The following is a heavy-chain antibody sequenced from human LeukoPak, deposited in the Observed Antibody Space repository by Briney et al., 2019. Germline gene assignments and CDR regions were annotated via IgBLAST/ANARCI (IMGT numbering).Heavy chain of an antibody. CDR2: IRYDGSNK. J-gene: IGHJ4*02. V-gene: IGHV3-30*02. Sequence: PGGSLSLSCAASGFTFSSYDMHWVRQAPGKGLEGVAFIRYDGSNKYYADSVKGRFTISRDNSKNTLYLQMNSLRAEDTAVYYCARDPFGELFSDYWGQGTLVTVSS. CDR3: ARDPFGELFSDY. CDR1: GFTFSSYD. D-gene: IGHD3-10*01.